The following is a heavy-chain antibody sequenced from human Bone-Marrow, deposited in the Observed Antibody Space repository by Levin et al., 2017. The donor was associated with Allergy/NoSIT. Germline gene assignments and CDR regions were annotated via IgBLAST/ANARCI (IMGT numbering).Heavy chain of an antibody. D-gene: IGHD6-19*01. CDR3: ATGRIAVAGTRGVKFDY. J-gene: IGHJ4*02. Sequence: ASVKVSCKVSGYTLTELSMHWVRQAPGKGLEWMGGFDPEDGETIYAQKFQGRVTMTEDTSTDTAYMELSSLRSEDTAVYYCATGRIAVAGTRGVKFDYWGQGTLVTVSS. CDR2: FDPEDGET. V-gene: IGHV1-24*01. CDR1: GYTLTELS.